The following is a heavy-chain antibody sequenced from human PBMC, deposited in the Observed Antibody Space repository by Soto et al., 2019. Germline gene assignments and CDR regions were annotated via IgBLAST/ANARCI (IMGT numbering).Heavy chain of an antibody. CDR1: GFTFSSYA. CDR2: ISYDGSNK. D-gene: IGHD6-19*01. V-gene: IGHV3-30-3*01. J-gene: IGHJ4*02. CDR3: ARSVAGTNDDY. Sequence: GGSLRLSYAASGFTFSSYAMHWVRQAPGKGLEWVAVISYDGSNKYYADSVKGRFTISRDNSKNTLYLQMNSLRAEDTAVYYCARSVAGTNDDYWGQGTLVTVSS.